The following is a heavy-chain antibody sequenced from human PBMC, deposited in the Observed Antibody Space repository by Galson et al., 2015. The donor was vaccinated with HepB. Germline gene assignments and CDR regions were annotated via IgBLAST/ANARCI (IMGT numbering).Heavy chain of an antibody. V-gene: IGHV1-18*01. CDR2: ISTYTGNT. Sequence: SVKVSCKASGYTFTSYGISWVRQAPGQGLEWMGWISTYTGNTNYAQELPGRVTITTDTSPSTAYMELSSLSAEDTAVYYCATDTTVTDGGWFDPWGQGTLVTVSS. CDR3: ATDTTVTDGGWFDP. D-gene: IGHD4-17*01. J-gene: IGHJ5*02. CDR1: GYTFTSYG.